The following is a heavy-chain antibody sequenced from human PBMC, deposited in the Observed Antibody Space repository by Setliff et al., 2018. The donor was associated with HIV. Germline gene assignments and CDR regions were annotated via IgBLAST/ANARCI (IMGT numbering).Heavy chain of an antibody. V-gene: IGHV1-69*13. D-gene: IGHD3-16*01. CDR1: GGTFIRYA. J-gene: IGHJ4*02. CDR3: AKAAVEMTTIAFGGPPGY. Sequence: ASVKVSCKASGGTFIRYAFNWVRQAPGQGLEWMGEIIPIFGIPSYAQRFQDRLTITADESSNTAYMELSSLRLHDTAVYYCAKAAVEMTTIAFGGPPGYWGQGTLVTVSS. CDR2: IIPIFGIP.